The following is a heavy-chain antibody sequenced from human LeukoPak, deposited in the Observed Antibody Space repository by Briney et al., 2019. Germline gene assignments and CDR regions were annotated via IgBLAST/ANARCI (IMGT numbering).Heavy chain of an antibody. CDR2: ITGSGGWA. J-gene: IGHJ3*02. V-gene: IGHV3-23*01. Sequence: GGSLRLSCAAPGLTFSSYAMMWLRQAPGQGLEWVSAITGSGGWALYADSVKGRFTISRDNSKNTLYLQMSSLRAEDTAVYYCAKDPNGDYIGAFDIWGQGTMVTVSS. CDR1: GLTFSSYA. CDR3: AKDPNGDYIGAFDI. D-gene: IGHD4-17*01.